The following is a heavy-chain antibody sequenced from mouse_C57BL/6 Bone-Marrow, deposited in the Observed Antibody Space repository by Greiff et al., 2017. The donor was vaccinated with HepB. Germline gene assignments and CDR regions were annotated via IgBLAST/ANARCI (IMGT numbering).Heavy chain of an antibody. D-gene: IGHD3-2*02. CDR2: ILPSIGRT. CDR3: ARGSGSDSYYYAMDY. V-gene: IGHV15-2*01. CDR1: DSEVFPIAY. J-gene: IGHJ4*01. Sequence: SGSELRSPGSSVKLSCKDFDSEVFPIAYMSWVRQKPGHGFEWIGGILPSIGRTIYGEKFEDKATLDADTLSNTAYLELNSLTSEDSAIYYCARGSGSDSYYYAMDYWGQGTSVTVSS.